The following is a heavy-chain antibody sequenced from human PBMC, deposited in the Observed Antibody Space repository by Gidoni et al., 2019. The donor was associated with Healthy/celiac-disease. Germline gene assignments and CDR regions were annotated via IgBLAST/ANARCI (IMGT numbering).Heavy chain of an antibody. D-gene: IGHD3-22*01. CDR1: GYSFTSYW. CDR2: IYPGDSDT. Sequence: EVQLVQSGAEVKKPGESLKISCKGSGYSFTSYWIGWVRQMPGKGLEWMGIIYPGDSDTRYSPSFQGQVTISADKSISTAYLQWSSLKASDTAMYYCARHGPYDSSGYYYYGMDVWGQGTTVTVSS. J-gene: IGHJ6*02. CDR3: ARHGPYDSSGYYYYGMDV. V-gene: IGHV5-51*01.